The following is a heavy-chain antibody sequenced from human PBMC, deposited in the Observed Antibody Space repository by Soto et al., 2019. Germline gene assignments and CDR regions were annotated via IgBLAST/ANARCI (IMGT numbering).Heavy chain of an antibody. Sequence: QMQLQESGPGLVKPSQTLSLTCTVSGGSINSGDYYWSWIRQPPGKGLEWIGYIYYSGSTNYNPSLKSRVTISVDTSKNQFSLKLSSVTAADTAVYYCARVRGRLLRFDPWGQGTLVTVSS. J-gene: IGHJ5*02. CDR1: GGSINSGDYY. CDR3: ARVRGRLLRFDP. V-gene: IGHV4-30-4*01. D-gene: IGHD2-15*01. CDR2: IYYSGST.